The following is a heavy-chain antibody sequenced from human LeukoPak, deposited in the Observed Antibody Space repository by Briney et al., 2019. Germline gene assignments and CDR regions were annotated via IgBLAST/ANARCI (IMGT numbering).Heavy chain of an antibody. J-gene: IGHJ4*02. CDR3: GSGEIAAAGIDY. CDR1: GGTFSSYA. CDR2: IIPILGIA. V-gene: IGHV1-69*04. D-gene: IGHD6-13*01. Sequence: GASVKVSCKASGGTFSSYAISWVRQAPGQGLEWMGRIIPILGIANYAQKFQGRVTITADKSTSTAYMELSSLRSEDTALYSWGSGEIAAAGIDYWAREPWSPSPQ.